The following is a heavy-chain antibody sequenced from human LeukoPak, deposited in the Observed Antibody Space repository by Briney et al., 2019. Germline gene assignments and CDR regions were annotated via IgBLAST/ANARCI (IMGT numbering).Heavy chain of an antibody. Sequence: SETLSLTCTVSGGSISSYYWSWIRQPPGKGLEWIGYIYYSGSTNYNPSLKSRVTISVDTSKNPFSLKLSSVTAADTAVYYCAREVYSSSHFDYWGQGTLVTVSS. V-gene: IGHV4-59*01. CDR1: GGSISSYY. D-gene: IGHD6-13*01. J-gene: IGHJ4*02. CDR3: AREVYSSSHFDY. CDR2: IYYSGST.